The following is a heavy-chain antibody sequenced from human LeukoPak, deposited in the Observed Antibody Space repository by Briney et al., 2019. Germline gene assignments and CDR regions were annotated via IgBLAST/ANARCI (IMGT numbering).Heavy chain of an antibody. V-gene: IGHV1-18*01. Sequence: GASVKVSCRASGYTFTSYGISWVRQAPGQGLEWMGWISAYNGNTNYAQKLQGRVTMTTDTSTSTAYMELRSLRSDDTAVYYCARLVAVAGYYYYYYMDVWGKGTTVTVSS. J-gene: IGHJ6*03. CDR2: ISAYNGNT. CDR3: ARLVAVAGYYYYYYMDV. CDR1: GYTFTSYG. D-gene: IGHD6-19*01.